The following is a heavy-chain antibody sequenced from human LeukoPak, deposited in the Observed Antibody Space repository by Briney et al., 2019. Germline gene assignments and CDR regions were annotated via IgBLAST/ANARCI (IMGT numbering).Heavy chain of an antibody. CDR2: INPSGGSA. J-gene: IGHJ4*02. CDR1: GYSFTSDY. D-gene: IGHD1-26*01. Sequence: ASVKVSCKASGYSFTSDYIHWVRQAPGQGLEWMGIINPSGGSATFAQKFQRRVTVTRDTSTNTVSMELNSLRSEDTAVYYRARSSGSNGGYFDYWGQGTLVTVSS. CDR3: ARSSGSNGGYFDY. V-gene: IGHV1-46*01.